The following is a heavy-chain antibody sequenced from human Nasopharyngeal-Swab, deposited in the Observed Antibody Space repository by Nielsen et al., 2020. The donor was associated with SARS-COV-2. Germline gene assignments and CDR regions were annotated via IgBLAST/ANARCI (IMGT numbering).Heavy chain of an antibody. CDR3: ARARGGYCSGGSCYFDY. CDR2: INPRGGST. Sequence: ASVKVSCKASGYTFTNYYMHWVRQAPGQGLELMGIINPRGGSTSYAQKFQGRVTMTRDTSTSTVYMELSSLRSEDTAVYYCARARGGYCSGGSCYFDYWGQGTLVTVSS. D-gene: IGHD2-15*01. J-gene: IGHJ4*02. CDR1: GYTFTNYY. V-gene: IGHV1-46*01.